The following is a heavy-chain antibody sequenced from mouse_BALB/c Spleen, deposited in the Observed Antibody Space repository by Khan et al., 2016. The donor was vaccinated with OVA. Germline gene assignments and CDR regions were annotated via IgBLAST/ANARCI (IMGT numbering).Heavy chain of an antibody. CDR1: GFSLTNYG. CDR2: IWSGGST. V-gene: IGHV2-2*02. Sequence: QVQLKQSGPGLVQPSQSLSITCTVSGFSLTNYGIHWVRQSPGKGLEWLGVIWSGGSTAYNAAFIYRLSIIKDNSKCHIFFIQNSLQANDTAIYYCARPSDAYYVWDFDVWGAGTTVTVSS. J-gene: IGHJ1*01. CDR3: ARPSDAYYVWDFDV. D-gene: IGHD2-3*01.